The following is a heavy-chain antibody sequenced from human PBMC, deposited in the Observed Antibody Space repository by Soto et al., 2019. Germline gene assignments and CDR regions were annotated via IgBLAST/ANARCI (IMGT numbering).Heavy chain of an antibody. J-gene: IGHJ6*02. CDR1: GFAFNTYW. CDR2: IKDDGSEK. Sequence: SLRLSCAASGFAFNTYWMSWVRQAPGKGLEWVANIKDDGSEKYYVDSVKGRFTISRDNAKNSLYLQMNILRAEDTAVYYCARAPGRIKAEGHGEYGMDVWGQGATVTVS. CDR3: ARAPGRIKAEGHGEYGMDV. D-gene: IGHD1-26*01. V-gene: IGHV3-7*01.